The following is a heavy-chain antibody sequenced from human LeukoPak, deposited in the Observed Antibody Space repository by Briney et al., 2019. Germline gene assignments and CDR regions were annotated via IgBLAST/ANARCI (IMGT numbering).Heavy chain of an antibody. V-gene: IGHV1-18*01. Sequence: ASVKVSCKASGYTFTSYGISWVRQAPGQGLEWMGWISAYNGNTNYAQKLQGRVTMTTDTSTSTAYMELRSLRSDDTAVYYCARHFWDIVVVPAAIRLYYYYMDVWGKGTTVTVSS. D-gene: IGHD2-2*01. CDR1: GYTFTSYG. CDR2: ISAYNGNT. J-gene: IGHJ6*03. CDR3: ARHFWDIVVVPAAIRLYYYYMDV.